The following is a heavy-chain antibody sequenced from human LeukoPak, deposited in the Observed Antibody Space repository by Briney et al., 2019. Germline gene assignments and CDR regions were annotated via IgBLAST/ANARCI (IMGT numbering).Heavy chain of an antibody. J-gene: IGHJ4*01. V-gene: IGHV4-39*01. CDR3: ARRMGSGATYPRTFDY. CDR1: GGSISTRNHY. Sequence: PSETLSLTCTVTGGSISTRNHYWGWLRQPPGKGLEWIGSIGYTGTTNSNPSLKSRVTLSVDTSKNQVSLTLSSVTAADTAVYFCARRMGSGATYPRTFDYWGHGTLVTVSS. D-gene: IGHD2-8*02. CDR2: IGYTGTT.